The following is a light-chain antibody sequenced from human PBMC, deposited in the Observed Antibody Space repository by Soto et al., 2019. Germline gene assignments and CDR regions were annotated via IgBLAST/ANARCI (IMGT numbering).Light chain of an antibody. Sequence: DIVMTQSPDSLAVSLGERATINCKSSQSVLSSSNNKNSVAWYQQKPGLPPKLLIFWASTRESGVPDRFSGGGSGTDFTLTINSLQAEDVDVSSCQPYFSLPPTFGRGTKVEIK. CDR1: QSVLSSSNNKNS. J-gene: IGKJ1*01. CDR2: WAS. V-gene: IGKV4-1*01. CDR3: QPYFSLPPT.